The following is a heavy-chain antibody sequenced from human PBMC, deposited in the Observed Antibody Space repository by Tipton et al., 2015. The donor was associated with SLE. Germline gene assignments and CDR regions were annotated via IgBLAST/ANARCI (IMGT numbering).Heavy chain of an antibody. J-gene: IGHJ4*02. D-gene: IGHD1-26*01. Sequence: TLSLTCTVSGGSVSSGRYYWSWIRQPPGKGLEWIGYIYKSGGTNYNPSFKSRVTISIDKSKNQFSLKLSSVTAADTAVYYCATSGSNDYWGQGTLVPVSS. CDR3: ATSGSNDY. CDR2: IYKSGGT. V-gene: IGHV4-61*01. CDR1: GGSVSSGRYY.